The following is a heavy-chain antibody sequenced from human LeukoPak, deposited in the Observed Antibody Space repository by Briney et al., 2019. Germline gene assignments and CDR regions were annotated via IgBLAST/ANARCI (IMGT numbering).Heavy chain of an antibody. Sequence: SVKVSCKASGGTFSSYAISWVRQAPGQGLEWMGGIIPIFGTANYAQKFQGRATITADESTSTAYMELSSLRSEDTAVYYCARGSDYYGSGSYVYDAFDIWGQGTMVTVSS. CDR1: GGTFSSYA. J-gene: IGHJ3*02. V-gene: IGHV1-69*13. CDR2: IIPIFGTA. D-gene: IGHD3-10*01. CDR3: ARGSDYYGSGSYVYDAFDI.